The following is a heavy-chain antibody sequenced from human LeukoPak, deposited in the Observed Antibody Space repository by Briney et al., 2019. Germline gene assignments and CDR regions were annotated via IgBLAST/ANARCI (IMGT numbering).Heavy chain of an antibody. CDR1: GFTFSSYE. J-gene: IGHJ4*02. D-gene: IGHD3-10*01. Sequence: RSGGSLRLSCAASGFTFSSYEMNWVRQAPGKGLEWVSYISYSVNTIYYADSVKGRFTISRDNAKNSLYLQMNSLRADDTAVYYCARVADYYGSANFDYWGQGTLVTVSS. CDR2: ISYSVNTI. V-gene: IGHV3-48*03. CDR3: ARVADYYGSANFDY.